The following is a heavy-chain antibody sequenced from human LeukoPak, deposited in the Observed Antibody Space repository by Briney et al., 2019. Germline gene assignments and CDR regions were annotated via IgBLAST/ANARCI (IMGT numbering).Heavy chain of an antibody. Sequence: PGGSLRLSCAASGFTFSSYSMNWVRQAPGKGLEWVSSISSSSSYIYYADSVKGRFTISRDNAKNSLYLQMNSLRAEDTAVYYCAGDRTTSAPAAHWGQGTLVTVSS. D-gene: IGHD2-2*01. CDR2: ISSSSSYI. J-gene: IGHJ4*02. CDR1: GFTFSSYS. V-gene: IGHV3-21*01. CDR3: AGDRTTSAPAAH.